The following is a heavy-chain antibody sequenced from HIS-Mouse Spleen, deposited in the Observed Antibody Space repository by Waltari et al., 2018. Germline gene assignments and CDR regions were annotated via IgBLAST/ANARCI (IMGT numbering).Heavy chain of an antibody. CDR2: INPNSDGT. D-gene: IGHD1-1*01. CDR3: ARVQRHMGHNWFDP. V-gene: IGHV1-2*02. CDR1: GYTFTGYY. J-gene: IGHJ5*02. Sequence: QVQLVQSGAEVKKPGASVKVSCKASGYTFTGYYMPWVRKAPGQGVEWMGWINPNSDGTNYAQKFQGRVTMTRDTSISTAYMELSRLRSDDTAVYYCARVQRHMGHNWFDPWGQGTLVTVSS.